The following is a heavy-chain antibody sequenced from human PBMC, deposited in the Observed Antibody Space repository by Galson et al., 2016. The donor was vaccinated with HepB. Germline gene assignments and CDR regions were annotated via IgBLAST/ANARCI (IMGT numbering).Heavy chain of an antibody. CDR1: GDSVSSNSAA. Sequence: CAISGDSVSSNSAAWNWIRQSPSRGLEWLGRTYYRSEWYTDYAISVEGRITINPDTSKNHFSLHLNTMTPEDTAAYYCARGSGDGSGYYHFDFWGQGTLVTVSS. J-gene: IGHJ4*02. CDR2: TYYRSEWYT. V-gene: IGHV6-1*01. CDR3: ARGSGDGSGYYHFDF. D-gene: IGHD6-25*01.